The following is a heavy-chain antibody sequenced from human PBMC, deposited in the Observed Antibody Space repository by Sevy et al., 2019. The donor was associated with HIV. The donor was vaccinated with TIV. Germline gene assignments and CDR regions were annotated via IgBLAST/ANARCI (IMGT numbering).Heavy chain of an antibody. D-gene: IGHD6-13*01. CDR2: INHSGST. CDR3: ARNVAAAGGNWFDH. CDR1: GGSFSGYY. V-gene: IGHV4-34*01. J-gene: IGHJ5*02. Sequence: SETLSLTCAVYGGSFSGYYWSWIRQPPGKGLEWIGEINHSGSTNYNPSLKSRVTISVDTSKNQFSLKLSSVTAADTAVYYCARNVAAAGGNWFDHWGQGTLVTVSS.